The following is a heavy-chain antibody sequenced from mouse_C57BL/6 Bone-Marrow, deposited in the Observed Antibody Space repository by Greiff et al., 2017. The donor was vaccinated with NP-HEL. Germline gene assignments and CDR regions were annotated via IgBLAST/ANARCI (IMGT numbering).Heavy chain of an antibody. V-gene: IGHV3-6*01. D-gene: IGHD1-1*01. J-gene: IGHJ2*01. CDR3: ARGNFTTVVAPDY. CDR2: ISYDGSN. Sequence: ESGPGLVKPSQSLSLTCSVTGYSITSGYYWNWIRQFPGNKLEWMGYISYDGSNNYNPSLKNRISITRDTSKNQFFLKLNSVTTEDTATYYCARGNFTTVVAPDYWGQGTTLTVSS. CDR1: GYSITSGYY.